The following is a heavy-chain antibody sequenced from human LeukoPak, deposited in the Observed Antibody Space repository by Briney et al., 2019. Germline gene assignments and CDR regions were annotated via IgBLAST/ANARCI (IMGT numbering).Heavy chain of an antibody. CDR2: VNAGNGNT. CDR3: AILYSSGWEPFDY. CDR1: GYTFTSYA. D-gene: IGHD6-19*01. Sequence: ASVKVSCKASGYTFTSYAMHWVRQAPGQRLEWMGWVNAGNGNTEYSQEFQGRVTITRDTSASTAYMELRSLRSDDTAVYYCAILYSSGWEPFDYWGQGTLVTVSS. V-gene: IGHV1-3*01. J-gene: IGHJ4*02.